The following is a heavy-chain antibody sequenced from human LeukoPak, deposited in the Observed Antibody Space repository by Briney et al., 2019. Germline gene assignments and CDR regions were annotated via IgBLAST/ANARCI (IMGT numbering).Heavy chain of an antibody. V-gene: IGHV3-23*01. J-gene: IGHJ4*02. Sequence: GGSLRLSCAASGFTFSSYAMSWVRQAPGKGLEWVSAISGSGGSTYYADSVKGRFIISRDNSKNTLYLQMNSLRAEDTAVYYCARPYDSSGYYYLIPNYFDYWGQGTLVTVSS. D-gene: IGHD3-22*01. CDR1: GFTFSSYA. CDR3: ARPYDSSGYYYLIPNYFDY. CDR2: ISGSGGST.